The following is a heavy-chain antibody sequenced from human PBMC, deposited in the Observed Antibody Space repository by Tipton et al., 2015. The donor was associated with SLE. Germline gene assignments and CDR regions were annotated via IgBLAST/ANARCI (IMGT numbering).Heavy chain of an antibody. CDR2: VYYSGGT. CDR1: GGSITNYY. D-gene: IGHD3-22*01. J-gene: IGHJ4*02. Sequence: TLSLTCTVSGGSITNYYWTWIRQAPGKGLEWIGYVYYSGGTSYNPSLKSRVTVSVDTSKNQFSLNLSPVTAADTAVYYCARSRIYDGSVDYYGFFDYWGQGTLVTVSS. CDR3: ARSRIYDGSVDYYGFFDY. V-gene: IGHV4-59*12.